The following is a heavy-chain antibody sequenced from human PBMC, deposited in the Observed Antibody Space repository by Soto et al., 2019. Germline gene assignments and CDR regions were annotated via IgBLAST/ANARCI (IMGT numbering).Heavy chain of an antibody. CDR1: GYIFVNYG. D-gene: IGHD3-16*02. V-gene: IGHV1-18*01. CDR3: VMVVNSVTPTPQAL. CDR2: ISPYTGNT. J-gene: IGHJ3*01. Sequence: QVQLVQSGDEVKKPGASVKVSCKASGYIFVNYGIAWVRQAPRQGLEWMGWISPYTGNTHSASKVQGRLTMTTDTSKSTAEMELESLTSDDTAVYYCVMVVNSVTPTPQALSGQRTIVTVSS.